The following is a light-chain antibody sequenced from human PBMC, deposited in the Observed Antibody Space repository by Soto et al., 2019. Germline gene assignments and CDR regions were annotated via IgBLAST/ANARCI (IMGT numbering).Light chain of an antibody. CDR3: QQYNNWPET. V-gene: IGKV3-15*01. CDR1: QSVSSN. J-gene: IGKJ2*01. Sequence: EIVMTQSPATLSVSPGEGATLPCRASQSVSSNLAWYQQKPGQAPRLLIYGASARATGIPARFSGSGSGTDFTITISSLQSEDFAVYYCQQYNNWPETFGQGTKLEIK. CDR2: GAS.